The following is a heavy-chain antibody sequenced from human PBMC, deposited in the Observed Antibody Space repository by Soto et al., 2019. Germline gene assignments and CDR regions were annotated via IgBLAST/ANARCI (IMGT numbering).Heavy chain of an antibody. D-gene: IGHD3-3*01. V-gene: IGHV3-23*01. Sequence: EVQLLESGGGLVQTGRSLRLSCATSGFTFSSYAMTWVRQAPGKGLEWVSIIGASGLSTYYADSVKGRFTISRDNSRNKLYLQMNSLRAEDTAVYYCAKGSGYYFANSRSYWFDPWGQGTLVTVSS. CDR1: GFTFSSYA. J-gene: IGHJ5*02. CDR3: AKGSGYYFANSRSYWFDP. CDR2: IGASGLST.